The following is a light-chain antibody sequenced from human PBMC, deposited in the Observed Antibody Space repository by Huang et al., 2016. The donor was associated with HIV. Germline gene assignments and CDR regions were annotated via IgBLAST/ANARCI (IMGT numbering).Light chain of an antibody. V-gene: IGKV3-15*01. Sequence: EIVMTQSPATLSVSPGERATLSCRASQSISRKLACYQQKPGQAPRLLIYDASTRAAGIPARFSGSGSGTEFTLTISSLQSEDFAVYYCQQYNNWRTFGQGTKVEIK. CDR3: QQYNNWRT. J-gene: IGKJ1*01. CDR1: QSISRK. CDR2: DAS.